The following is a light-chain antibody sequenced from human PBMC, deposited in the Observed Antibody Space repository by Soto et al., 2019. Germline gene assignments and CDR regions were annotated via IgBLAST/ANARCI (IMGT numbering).Light chain of an antibody. CDR1: QSLVYSDGNTY. Sequence: DVVMTQSPLSLPITLGQPASISCRSSQSLVYSDGNTYLNWYQQRPGQSPRRLIYKVSNRDSGVPDRFSGSGSGTDFTLTISSLQPEDFATYYCLQHNTYPRTFGQGTKVDIK. V-gene: IGKV2-30*01. CDR2: KVS. CDR3: LQHNTYPRT. J-gene: IGKJ1*01.